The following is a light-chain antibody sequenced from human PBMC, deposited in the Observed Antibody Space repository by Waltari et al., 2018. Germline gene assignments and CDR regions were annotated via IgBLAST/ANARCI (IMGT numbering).Light chain of an antibody. CDR2: KNN. V-gene: IGLV1-47*01. CDR1: SSNNGSNY. Sequence: QSVLTQPPSASGNPGQKVTISCNGSSSNNGSNYVYWYQQLPGTAPKLLIFKNNQRPSGVPDRFSDSKSGTSASLAINGLRSEDEADYYCAAWDDSLSGLVLGGGTKVTVL. J-gene: IGLJ3*02. CDR3: AAWDDSLSGLV.